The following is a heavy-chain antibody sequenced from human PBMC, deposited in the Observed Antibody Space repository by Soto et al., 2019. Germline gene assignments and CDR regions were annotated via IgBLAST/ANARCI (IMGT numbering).Heavy chain of an antibody. CDR1: GYTFTSYG. J-gene: IGHJ4*02. Sequence: RASVKVSCKASGYTFTSYGISWVRQAPGQGLEWMGWISAYNGNTNYAQKLQGRVTMTTDTSTSTAYMELRSLRSDDTAVYYCARRNDYYDSSGYYLKPSFDYWGQGTLVTAPQ. D-gene: IGHD3-22*01. CDR3: ARRNDYYDSSGYYLKPSFDY. V-gene: IGHV1-18*04. CDR2: ISAYNGNT.